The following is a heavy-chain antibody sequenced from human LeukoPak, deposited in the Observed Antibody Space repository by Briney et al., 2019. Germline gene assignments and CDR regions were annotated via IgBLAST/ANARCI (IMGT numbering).Heavy chain of an antibody. J-gene: IGHJ5*02. CDR1: GGSISSYY. Sequence: SETLSLTCTVSGGSISSYYWSWIRQPPGKGLEWIGYIYYSGSTNYNPSLKSRVTISVDTSKNQFSLKLSSVTAADTAVYYCARLRGYYGSGSYWSWFDPWGQGTLVTVSS. D-gene: IGHD3-10*01. CDR3: ARLRGYYGSGSYWSWFDP. V-gene: IGHV4-59*12. CDR2: IYYSGST.